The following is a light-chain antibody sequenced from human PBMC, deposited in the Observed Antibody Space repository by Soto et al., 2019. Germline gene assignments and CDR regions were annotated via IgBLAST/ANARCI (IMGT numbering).Light chain of an antibody. CDR2: GAS. Sequence: EIVLTQSPGTLSLSPGERATLSCRASQSVTSSYIAWYQQKSGQAPXLLLHGASSRATGIPDRFRGGGSGKLFTLTISRLDPEDFAVYYCQQYNNFLTFGGGTKVDIK. J-gene: IGKJ4*01. CDR3: QQYNNFLT. CDR1: QSVTSSY. V-gene: IGKV3-20*01.